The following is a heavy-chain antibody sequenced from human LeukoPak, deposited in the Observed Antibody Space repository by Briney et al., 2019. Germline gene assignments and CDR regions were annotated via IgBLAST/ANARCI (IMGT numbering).Heavy chain of an antibody. Sequence: SETLSLTCTVSGGSISSYYWSWIRQPPGKGLEWIGYIYYSGSTNYNPSLKSRVTISVDTSKNQFSLKLSSVTAADTAVYYCARVPGYCSSTSCYTNWFDPWGQGTLVTVSP. D-gene: IGHD2-2*02. V-gene: IGHV4-59*01. CDR2: IYYSGST. CDR1: GGSISSYY. J-gene: IGHJ5*02. CDR3: ARVPGYCSSTSCYTNWFDP.